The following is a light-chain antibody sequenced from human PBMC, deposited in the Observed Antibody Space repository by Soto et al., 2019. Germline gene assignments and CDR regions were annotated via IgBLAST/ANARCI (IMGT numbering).Light chain of an antibody. CDR3: QQSYSTSWR. Sequence: DIQMTQSPSSLSASVGDRVTITCRASPSISSYLNWYQQKPGKAPKLLIYAASSLQSGVPSRFSGSGSGTDFTLTISSLQPEDFATYYCQQSYSTSWRFGQGTKVEIK. CDR2: AAS. CDR1: PSISSY. V-gene: IGKV1-39*01. J-gene: IGKJ1*01.